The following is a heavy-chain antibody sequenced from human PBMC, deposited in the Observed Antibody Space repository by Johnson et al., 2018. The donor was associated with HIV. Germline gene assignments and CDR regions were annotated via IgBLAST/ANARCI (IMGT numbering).Heavy chain of an antibody. V-gene: IGHV3-30-3*01. J-gene: IGHJ3*02. D-gene: IGHD3-3*01. CDR2: ISYDGSIK. CDR1: GFTFSSSA. Sequence: QVQLVESGGGVVQPGKSLRLSCAASGFTFSSSAMHWVRQAPGQGLQWVALISYDGSIKYFADSVKGRFTISRDNSKNTLHLQMNSLRPEDTAVYYCARNSGNGLVLRGDDFDIWGQGTMVTVSS. CDR3: ARNSGNGLVLRGDDFDI.